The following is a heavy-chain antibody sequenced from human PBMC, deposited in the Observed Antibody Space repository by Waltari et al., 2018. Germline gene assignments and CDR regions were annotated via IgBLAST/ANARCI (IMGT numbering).Heavy chain of an antibody. Sequence: EVQLVESGGGLVQPGGSLRLSCAASGFTFSSYAMSWVRQAPGKGLEWVSAISGSGGSTSYADSVKGRFTISRDNSKNTLYLQMNSLRAEDTAVYYCAKDEMVAAHGRGYYFDYWGQGTLVTVSS. CDR3: AKDEMVAAHGRGYYFDY. CDR2: ISGSGGST. J-gene: IGHJ4*02. D-gene: IGHD2-15*01. CDR1: GFTFSSYA. V-gene: IGHV3-23*04.